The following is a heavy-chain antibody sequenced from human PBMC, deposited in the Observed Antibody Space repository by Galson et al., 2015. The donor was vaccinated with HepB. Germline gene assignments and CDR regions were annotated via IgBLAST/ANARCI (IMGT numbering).Heavy chain of an antibody. CDR3: ARTFYCDY. D-gene: IGHD2/OR15-2a*01. CDR1: GYPFTSYA. Sequence: SVKVSCKASGYPFTSYAINWVRQAPGQGLEWMGWINTSTGKPIYAQGFTGRFVFSLDTSVNTAFLQIDSLKAEDTAVYFCARTFYCDYWDLGALVTVSS. CDR2: INTSTGKP. J-gene: IGHJ4*02. V-gene: IGHV7-4-1*01.